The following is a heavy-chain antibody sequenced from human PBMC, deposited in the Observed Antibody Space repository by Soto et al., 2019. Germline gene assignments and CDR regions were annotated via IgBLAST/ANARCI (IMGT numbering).Heavy chain of an antibody. D-gene: IGHD1-1*01. Sequence: ASETLSLTCTVSGGSISSYYWSWIRQPPGKGLEWIGYIYYSGSTNYNPSLKSRVTISVDTSKNQFSLKLSSVTAADTAVYYCARDEAYKGFDYWGQGTLVTVSS. V-gene: IGHV4-59*01. CDR3: ARDEAYKGFDY. CDR1: GGSISSYY. J-gene: IGHJ4*02. CDR2: IYYSGST.